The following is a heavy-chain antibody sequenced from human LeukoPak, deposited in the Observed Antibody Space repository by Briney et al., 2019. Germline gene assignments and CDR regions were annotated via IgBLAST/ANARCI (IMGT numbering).Heavy chain of an antibody. CDR3: ASFGSDRVSANAVSLFYYYYYMDV. J-gene: IGHJ6*03. V-gene: IGHV1-2*02. CDR1: GYTFTGYY. D-gene: IGHD3-16*02. CDR2: INPNSGGT. Sequence: GASVKVSCKASGYTFTGYYMHWVRQAPGQGLEWMGWINPNSGGTNYAQKFQGRVTMTRDTSISTAYMELSRLRSEDTAVYYCASFGSDRVSANAVSLFYYYYYMDVWGKGTTVTVSS.